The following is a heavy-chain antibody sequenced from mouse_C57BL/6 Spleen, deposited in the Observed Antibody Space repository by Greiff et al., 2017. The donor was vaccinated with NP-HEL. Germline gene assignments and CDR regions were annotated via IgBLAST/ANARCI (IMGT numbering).Heavy chain of an antibody. Sequence: QVQLQQSGAELVKPGASVKLSCKASGYTFTSYRMHWVKQRPGRGLEWIGRIDPNSGGTKYNEKFKSKATLTVDKPSSTAYMQLSSLTSEDSAVYYCAREGTTVVATGFDYWGQGTTLTVSS. V-gene: IGHV1-72*01. CDR2: IDPNSGGT. D-gene: IGHD1-1*01. J-gene: IGHJ2*01. CDR3: AREGTTVVATGFDY. CDR1: GYTFTSYR.